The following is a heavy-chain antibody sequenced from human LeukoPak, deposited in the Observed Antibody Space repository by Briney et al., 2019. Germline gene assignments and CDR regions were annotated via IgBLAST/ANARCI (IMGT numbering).Heavy chain of an antibody. J-gene: IGHJ5*02. D-gene: IGHD5-12*01. V-gene: IGHV3-20*04. CDR1: GFTFDDYG. CDR3: ARTLYSGYDFDH. CDR2: INWDGGST. Sequence: GGSLRLSCAASGFTFDDYGMSWVRQAPGKGLEWVSGINWDGGSTGYADSVKGRFTISRDNAKNSLYLQMNSLRAEDTALYYCARTLYSGYDFDHWGQGTLVTVSS.